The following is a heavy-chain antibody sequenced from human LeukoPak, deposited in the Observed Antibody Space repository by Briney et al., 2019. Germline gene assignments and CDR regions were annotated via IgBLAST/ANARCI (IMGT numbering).Heavy chain of an antibody. Sequence: ASVKVSCKASGYTFTGYYMHWVRQAPGQGLEWMGWINPNSGGTNYAQKFQGRVTMTRDTSISTAYMELSRLRSDDTAVYYCARVSMDIVVVVAANGAWDFDYWGQGTLVTVSS. CDR1: GYTFTGYY. D-gene: IGHD2-15*01. CDR2: INPNSGGT. V-gene: IGHV1-2*02. J-gene: IGHJ4*02. CDR3: ARVSMDIVVVVAANGAWDFDY.